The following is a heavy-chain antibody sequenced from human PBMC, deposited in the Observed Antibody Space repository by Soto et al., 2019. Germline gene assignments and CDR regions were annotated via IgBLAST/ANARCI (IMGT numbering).Heavy chain of an antibody. CDR2: IWYDGSNK. CDR1: GFTFSSYG. D-gene: IGHD3-9*01. CDR3: ARGIRAEYNILTGYYGGYYYYMDV. V-gene: IGHV3-33*01. Sequence: TGGSLRLSCAASGFTFSSYGMHWVRQAPGKGLEWVAVIWYDGSNKYYADSVKGRFTISRDNSKNTLYLQMNSLRAEDTAVYYCARGIRAEYNILTGYYGGYYYYMDVWGKGTTVTVSS. J-gene: IGHJ6*03.